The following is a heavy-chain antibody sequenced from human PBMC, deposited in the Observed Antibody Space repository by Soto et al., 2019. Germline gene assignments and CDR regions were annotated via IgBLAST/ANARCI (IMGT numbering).Heavy chain of an antibody. CDR3: ANRIAVAGTDYYGMDV. CDR1: GFTFSSYA. V-gene: IGHV3-23*01. CDR2: ISGSGGST. D-gene: IGHD6-19*01. J-gene: IGHJ6*02. Sequence: PGGSLRLSCAASGFTFSSYAMSWVRQAPGKGLEWVSAISGSGGSTYYADSVKGRFTISRDNSKSTLYLQMNSLRAEDTAVYYCANRIAVAGTDYYGMDVWGQGTTVTVS.